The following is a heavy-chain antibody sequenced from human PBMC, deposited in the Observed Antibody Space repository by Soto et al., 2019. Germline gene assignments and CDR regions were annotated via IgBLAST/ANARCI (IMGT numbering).Heavy chain of an antibody. CDR2: IYYSGST. CDR3: ARYYDFWSGYLANWFDP. D-gene: IGHD3-3*01. CDR1: GGSISSYY. Sequence: PSETLSLTCTVSGGSISSYYWSWIRQPPGKGLEWIGYIYYSGSTNYNPSLKSRVTISVDTSKNQFSLKLSSVTAADTAVYYCARYYDFWSGYLANWFDPWGQGTLVTVSS. V-gene: IGHV4-59*01. J-gene: IGHJ5*02.